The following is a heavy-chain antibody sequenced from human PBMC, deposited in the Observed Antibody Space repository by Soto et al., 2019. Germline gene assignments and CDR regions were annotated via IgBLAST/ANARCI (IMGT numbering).Heavy chain of an antibody. D-gene: IGHD5-12*01. V-gene: IGHV1-2*04. CDR1: GYTFTGYY. CDR2: INPNSGGT. CDR3: ARALERWLQLGTYYYYGMDV. J-gene: IGHJ6*02. Sequence: ASVKVSCKASGYTFTGYYMHWVRQAPGQGLEWMGWINPNSGGTNYAQKFQGWVTMTRDTSISTAYMELSRLRSDDTAVYYCARALERWLQLGTYYYYGMDVWGQGTTVTVSS.